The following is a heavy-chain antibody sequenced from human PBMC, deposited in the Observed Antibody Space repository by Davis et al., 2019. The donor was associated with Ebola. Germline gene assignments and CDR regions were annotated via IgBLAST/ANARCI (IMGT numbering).Heavy chain of an antibody. CDR3: ARETGDYGFDY. CDR1: GSTFSNYG. Sequence: GGSLRLSCEASGSTFSNYGMHWVRQAPGKGLERVAVISSDGSNKYYADSVKGRFTISGDNSKNTLYLQMTSLRAEDPAVYYCARETGDYGFDYWGQGTLVTVSS. J-gene: IGHJ4*02. V-gene: IGHV3-30*03. CDR2: ISSDGSNK. D-gene: IGHD4-17*01.